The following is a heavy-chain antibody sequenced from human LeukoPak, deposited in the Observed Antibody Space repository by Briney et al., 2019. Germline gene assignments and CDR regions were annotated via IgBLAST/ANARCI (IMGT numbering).Heavy chain of an antibody. V-gene: IGHV3-11*01. CDR2: ISRDGSNI. Sequence: GSLRLSCSASGFTFSDYYMNWIRQAPGKGLEWVSYISRDGSNIYYAGTVKGRFTISRDNAKNSLYLQMNSLRAEDTAVYYCAGEHDSSGYYWGQGTLVTVSS. J-gene: IGHJ4*02. D-gene: IGHD3-22*01. CDR3: AGEHDSSGYY. CDR1: GFTFSDYY.